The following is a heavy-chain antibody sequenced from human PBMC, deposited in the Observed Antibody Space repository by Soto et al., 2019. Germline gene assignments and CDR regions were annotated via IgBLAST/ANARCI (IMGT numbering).Heavy chain of an antibody. D-gene: IGHD2-15*01. J-gene: IGHJ4*02. CDR3: ARGGPYCSGGSCYGPFDY. Sequence: QVQLVESGGGVVQPGRSLRLSCAASGFTFSSYGMHWVRQAPGKGLEWVAVIWYDGSNKYYADSVKGRFTISRDNSKNTLYLQMNSLRAEDPAVYYCARGGPYCSGGSCYGPFDYWGQGTLVTVSS. CDR1: GFTFSSYG. CDR2: IWYDGSNK. V-gene: IGHV3-33*01.